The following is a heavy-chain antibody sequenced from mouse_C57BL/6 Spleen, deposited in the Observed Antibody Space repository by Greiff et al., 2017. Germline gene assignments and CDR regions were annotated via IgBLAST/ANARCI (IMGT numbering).Heavy chain of an antibody. Sequence: EVMLVESGGGLVQPGGSMKLSCVASGFTFSNYWMNWVRQSPEKGLEWVAQIRLKSDNYATHYAESVKGRFTISRDDSKSSVYLQMNNLRAENTGIYYFTVYDGYYNYAMDDWGQGTSVTISS. CDR2: IRLKSDNYAT. CDR1: GFTFSNYW. J-gene: IGHJ4*01. D-gene: IGHD2-3*01. CDR3: TVYDGYYNYAMDD. V-gene: IGHV6-3*01.